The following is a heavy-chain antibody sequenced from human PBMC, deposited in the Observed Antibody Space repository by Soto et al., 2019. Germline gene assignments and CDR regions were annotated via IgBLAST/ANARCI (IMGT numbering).Heavy chain of an antibody. D-gene: IGHD3-22*01. CDR3: TKGRGALTVVSNWFDP. CDR2: IKWNSGIT. V-gene: IGHV3-9*01. Sequence: EVQLVESGGGLVQPGTSLKLSCVAIGFTFEDHAMHWIRQVPGKGLEWVAGIKWNSGITGYADSVKGRFTISRDNANNSLHLEMNSLKSEDTALYYCTKGRGALTVVSNWFDPWGQRTPVTVSS. J-gene: IGHJ5*02. CDR1: GFTFEDHA.